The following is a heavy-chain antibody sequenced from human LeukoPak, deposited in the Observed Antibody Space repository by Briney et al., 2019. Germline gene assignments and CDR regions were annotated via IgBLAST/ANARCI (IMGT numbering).Heavy chain of an antibody. CDR3: ARLSTVTTSFGY. V-gene: IGHV4-59*01. J-gene: IGHJ4*02. CDR2: IYYSGST. CDR1: GGSISSYY. Sequence: SETLSLTCTVSGGSISSYYWSWIRQPPGKGLEWIGYIYYSGSTNYNPSLKSRVTISVKTSKNQFSLKLSSVNAADTAVYYCARLSTVTTSFGYWGQGTLVTVSS. D-gene: IGHD4-17*01.